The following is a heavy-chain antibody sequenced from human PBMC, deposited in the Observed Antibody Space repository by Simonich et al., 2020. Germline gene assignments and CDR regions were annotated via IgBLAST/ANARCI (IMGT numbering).Heavy chain of an antibody. D-gene: IGHD6-19*01. CDR1: GFSFSSYS. J-gene: IGHJ6*02. CDR3: ARWIAVAGTGAYGMDV. V-gene: IGHV3-21*01. CDR2: ISSSSSYI. Sequence: EVQLVESGGGLVKPGGSLRLSCAASGFSFSSYSMNWVRQGPGKGLGWVSSISSSSSYIYYADSVKGRFTISRDNAKNSLYLQMNSLRAEDTAGYYCARWIAVAGTGAYGMDVWGQGTTVTVSS.